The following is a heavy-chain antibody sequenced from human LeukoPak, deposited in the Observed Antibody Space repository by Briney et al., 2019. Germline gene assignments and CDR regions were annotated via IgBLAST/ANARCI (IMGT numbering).Heavy chain of an antibody. J-gene: IGHJ4*02. CDR1: GFTFSSYW. D-gene: IGHD5-18*01. CDR3: ARDAGGYSYGGFDY. V-gene: IGHV3-74*01. CDR2: INSDGSST. Sequence: PGGSLRLSCAASGFTFSSYWMHWVRQAPGKGLVWVSRINSDGSSTSYADSVKGRFTISRDNAKNSLYLQMNSLRAEDTAVYYCARDAGGYSYGGFDYWGQGTLVTVSS.